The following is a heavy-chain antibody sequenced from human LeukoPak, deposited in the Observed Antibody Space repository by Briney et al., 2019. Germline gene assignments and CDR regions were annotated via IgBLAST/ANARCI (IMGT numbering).Heavy chain of an antibody. CDR3: ATPGIVGASGVDY. Sequence: PSETLSLTCTVSGGSISSSSYYWGWIRQPPGKGLEWIGSIYYSGSTYYNPSLKSRVTISVDTSKNQFSLKLSSVTAADTAVYYCATPGIVGASGVDYWGQGTLVTVSS. CDR2: IYYSGST. CDR1: GGSISSSSYY. J-gene: IGHJ4*02. D-gene: IGHD1-26*01. V-gene: IGHV4-39*01.